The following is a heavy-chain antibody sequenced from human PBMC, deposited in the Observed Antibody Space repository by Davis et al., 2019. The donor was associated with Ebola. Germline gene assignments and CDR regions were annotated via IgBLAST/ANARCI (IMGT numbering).Heavy chain of an antibody. Sequence: PGGSLRLSCTASGFTFGDYAMSWVRQAPGKGLEWVGFIRSKAYGGTTEYAASVKGRFTISRDDSKSIAYLQMNSLKTEDTAVYYCTSAYCGGDCYSSYFDYWGQGTLVTVSS. CDR1: GFTFGDYA. J-gene: IGHJ4*02. CDR3: TSAYCGGDCYSSYFDY. V-gene: IGHV3-49*04. CDR2: IRSKAYGGTT. D-gene: IGHD2-21*02.